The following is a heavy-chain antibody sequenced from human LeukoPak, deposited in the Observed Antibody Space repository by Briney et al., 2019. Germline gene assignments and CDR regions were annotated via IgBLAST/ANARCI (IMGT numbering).Heavy chain of an antibody. Sequence: GGSVRLSCGASGFTFSNYGMLWVRQAPGKGLEWVAFIRYDGNNKLYADSMKGRFTISRDNSKNTLFLQMYRLRPEDAAVYYCAKAPVTTCRGAYCYPFDYWGQGTLVTVSS. J-gene: IGHJ4*02. V-gene: IGHV3-30*02. D-gene: IGHD2-21*01. CDR3: AKAPVTTCRGAYCYPFDY. CDR2: IRYDGNNK. CDR1: GFTFSNYG.